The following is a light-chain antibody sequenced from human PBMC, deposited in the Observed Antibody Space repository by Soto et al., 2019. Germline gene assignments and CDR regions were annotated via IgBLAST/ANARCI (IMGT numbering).Light chain of an antibody. CDR3: QQYNNGPRLT. Sequence: EIVMTQTPATLSVSPGERATLSCRASQNIYINLAWYQQKAGQAPRLLIFGASARATGIPARFSGSGSGTEFTLTISSLQSEDFAVYYRQQYNNGPRLTFGGGTRVEIK. CDR2: GAS. V-gene: IGKV3-15*01. J-gene: IGKJ4*01. CDR1: QNIYIN.